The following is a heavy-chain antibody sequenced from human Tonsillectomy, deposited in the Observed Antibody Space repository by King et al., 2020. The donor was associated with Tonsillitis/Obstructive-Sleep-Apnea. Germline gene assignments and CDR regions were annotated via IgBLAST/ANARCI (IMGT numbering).Heavy chain of an antibody. D-gene: IGHD5/OR15-5a*01. CDR3: ARQYNVYNWFDP. CDR2: IYYSGST. Sequence: VQLQESGPGLVKPSETLSLTCTVSGGSISSYYWSWIRQPPGKGLEWIGYIYYSGSTNYNPSIKSRVTISVDTSRNQFSLRLSSVTAADTAVYYCARQYNVYNWFDPWGQGTLVTVSS. CDR1: GGSISSYY. J-gene: IGHJ5*02. V-gene: IGHV4-59*08.